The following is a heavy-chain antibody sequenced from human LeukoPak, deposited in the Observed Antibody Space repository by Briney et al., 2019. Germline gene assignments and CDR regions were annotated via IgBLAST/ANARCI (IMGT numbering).Heavy chain of an antibody. J-gene: IGHJ4*02. CDR2: IYHSGST. V-gene: IGHV4-38-2*02. CDR3: ARRDNTYYDFWSGYYFDY. CDR1: GYSISSGYY. Sequence: PSETLSLTCTVSGYSISSGYYWGWIRQPPGKGLEWIGSIYHSGSTYYNPSLKSRVTISVDTSKNQFSLKLSSVTAADTAVYYCARRDNTYYDFWSGYYFDYWGQGTLVTVSS. D-gene: IGHD3-3*01.